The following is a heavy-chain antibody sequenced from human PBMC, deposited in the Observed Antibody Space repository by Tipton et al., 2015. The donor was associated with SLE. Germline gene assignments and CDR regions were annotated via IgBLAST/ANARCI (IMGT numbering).Heavy chain of an antibody. V-gene: IGHV4-31*03. CDR2: IYNSGST. Sequence: TLSLTCTVSGGSISSGSYYWSWIRQRPGRGLELIGYIYNSGSTYYNPSLKSRVIISVDTSKNQFSLKLSSVIAADTAVYYCARGPGYGALYYGVDVWGQGTTLTVSS. J-gene: IGHJ6*02. CDR1: GGSISSGSYY. CDR3: ARGPGYGALYYGVDV. D-gene: IGHD3-9*01.